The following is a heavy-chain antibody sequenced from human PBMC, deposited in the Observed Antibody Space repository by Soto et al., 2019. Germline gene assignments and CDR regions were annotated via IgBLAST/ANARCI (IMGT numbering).Heavy chain of an antibody. J-gene: IGHJ4*02. CDR3: AKQSIAAAASVDY. CDR2: IYYSGST. Sequence: PSETLSLTCTVSGGSISSSSYYWGWIRQPPGEGLEWIGSIYYSGSTYYNPSLKSRVTISVDTSKNQFSLKLSSVTAADTAVYYCAKQSIAAAASVDYWGQGTLVTVSS. D-gene: IGHD6-13*01. CDR1: GGSISSSSYY. V-gene: IGHV4-39*01.